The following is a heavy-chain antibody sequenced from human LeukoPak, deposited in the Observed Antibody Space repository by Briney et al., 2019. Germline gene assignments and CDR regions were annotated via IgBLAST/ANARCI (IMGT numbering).Heavy chain of an antibody. V-gene: IGHV3-23*01. CDR3: ATSMVRGASAFDI. J-gene: IGHJ3*02. CDR1: GFTFSSYA. D-gene: IGHD3-10*01. CDR2: IGGSGGNT. Sequence: GGSLRLSCAASGFTFSSYAMSWVRQAPGKGLEWVSVIGGSGGNTNYADSVRGRFTVSRDNAKNSLYLQMNSLRAEDTAVYYCATSMVRGASAFDIWGQGTMVTVSS.